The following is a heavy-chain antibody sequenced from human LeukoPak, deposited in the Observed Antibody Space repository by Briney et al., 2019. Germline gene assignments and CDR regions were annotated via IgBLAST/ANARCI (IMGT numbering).Heavy chain of an antibody. CDR3: ARVALPGYDLDY. CDR1: GGSISSYY. CDR2: IYYSGST. D-gene: IGHD2-2*01. V-gene: IGHV4-59*01. Sequence: PSETLSLTCTVSGGSISSYYWSWIRQPPGKGLEWIGYIYYSGSTNYNPSLKSRVTISVDTSKNQFSLKLSSVTAADTAVYYCARVALPGYDLDYWGQGTLVTVSS. J-gene: IGHJ4*02.